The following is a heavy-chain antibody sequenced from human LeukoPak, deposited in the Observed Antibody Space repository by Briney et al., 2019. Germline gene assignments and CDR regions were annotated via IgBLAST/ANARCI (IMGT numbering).Heavy chain of an antibody. CDR2: IYYSGST. CDR3: GSIQLWSRHWDY. D-gene: IGHD5-18*01. J-gene: IGHJ4*02. CDR1: GRSVSSGSYY. Sequence: SETLSLTCTVSGRSVSSGSYYSTWIRQPPGKGLEWIGYIYYSGSTNSHPSLKARVTISVHTSKNQFSLKLSSVTAADTAVYYCGSIQLWSRHWDYWGQGTLVTVS. V-gene: IGHV4-61*01.